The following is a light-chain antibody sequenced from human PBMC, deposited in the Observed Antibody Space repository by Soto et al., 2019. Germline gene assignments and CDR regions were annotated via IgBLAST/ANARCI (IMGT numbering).Light chain of an antibody. CDR3: QQYGGSPRT. V-gene: IGKV3-20*01. Sequence: EIVLTQSPGTLSLSPGERGTLSCRASQSASSGYLAWYQQKPGQAPRLLIYDASSRATGIPDRFSGSGSGTDFTLTISRLEPEDFAVYYCQQYGGSPRTFGQGTKVDIK. CDR2: DAS. J-gene: IGKJ1*01. CDR1: QSASSGY.